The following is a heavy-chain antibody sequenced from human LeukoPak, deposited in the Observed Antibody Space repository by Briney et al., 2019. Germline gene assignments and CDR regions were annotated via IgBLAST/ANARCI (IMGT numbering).Heavy chain of an antibody. Sequence: SVKVSCKASGGTFSSYAISWVRQAPGQGLEWMGGIIPIFGTANYAQKFQGRVTMTTDTSTSTAYMELRSLRSDDTAVYYCARDGGSGSYFVDYWGQGTLVTVSS. J-gene: IGHJ4*02. V-gene: IGHV1-69*05. D-gene: IGHD1-26*01. CDR3: ARDGGSGSYFVDY. CDR1: GGTFSSYA. CDR2: IIPIFGTA.